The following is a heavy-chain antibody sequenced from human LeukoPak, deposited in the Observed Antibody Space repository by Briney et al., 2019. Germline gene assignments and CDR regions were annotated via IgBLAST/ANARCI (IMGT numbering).Heavy chain of an antibody. CDR2: IYYSGST. CDR3: AKVPYYYYYMDV. D-gene: IGHD3-10*01. J-gene: IGHJ6*03. CDR1: GGSISSSSYY. Sequence: PSETLSLTCTVSGGSISSSSYYWGWIRQPPGKGLEWIGSIYYSGSTYYNPSLKSRVTISVDTSKNQFSLKLSSVTAADTAVYYCAKVPYYYYYMDVWAKGPRSPSP. V-gene: IGHV4-39*07.